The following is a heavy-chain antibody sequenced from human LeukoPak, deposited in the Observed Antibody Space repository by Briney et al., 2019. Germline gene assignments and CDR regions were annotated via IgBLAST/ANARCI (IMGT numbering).Heavy chain of an antibody. CDR2: ISGSGGKT. Sequence: GGSLRLSCAASGFTFSSYAMSWVRQAPGKGLEWVSAISGSGGKTYYADSVKGRFTISRDNSKNTLYLQMNSLRAEDTAVYYCAKALITMVRGVSEYYFDYWGQGTLVTVSS. V-gene: IGHV3-23*01. CDR1: GFTFSSYA. J-gene: IGHJ4*02. CDR3: AKALITMVRGVSEYYFDY. D-gene: IGHD3-10*01.